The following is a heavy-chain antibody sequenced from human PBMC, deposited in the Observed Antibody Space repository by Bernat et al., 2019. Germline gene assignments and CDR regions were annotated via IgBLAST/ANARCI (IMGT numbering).Heavy chain of an antibody. Sequence: EVQLLESGGGLVQPGGSLRLSCAASGLTFSTYAMTWVRQAPGKGLEWVSGISGSGTSTYYADSVKGRFTISRDNSKNTLYLQMNSLRAEDTAVDYCAKLFPTEGLPIPNSGGYFDYWGQGTLVTVSS. D-gene: IGHD5-12*01. CDR3: AKLFPTEGLPIPNSGGYFDY. CDR1: GLTFSTYA. CDR2: ISGSGTST. J-gene: IGHJ4*02. V-gene: IGHV3-23*01.